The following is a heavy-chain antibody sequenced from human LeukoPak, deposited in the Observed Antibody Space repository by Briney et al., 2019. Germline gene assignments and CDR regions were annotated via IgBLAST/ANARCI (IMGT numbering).Heavy chain of an antibody. CDR3: ARTASGLFDL. J-gene: IGHJ3*01. CDR2: INQPGSGK. CDR1: GFTFSSYA. V-gene: IGHV3-7*01. D-gene: IGHD3-10*01. Sequence: GGSLRLSCAASGFTFSSYAMSWVRQTPGKGLEWVANINQPGSGKYHVDSVKGRFTISRDNAKNSLYLQMDSLRPDDTAVYYCARTASGLFDLWGQGTLVVVSS.